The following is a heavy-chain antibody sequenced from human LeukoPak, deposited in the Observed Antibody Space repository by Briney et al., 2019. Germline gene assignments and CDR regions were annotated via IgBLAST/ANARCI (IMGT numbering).Heavy chain of an antibody. CDR2: ISGSGAST. V-gene: IGHV3-23*01. J-gene: IGHJ4*02. D-gene: IGHD5-12*01. CDR3: AKDSRYSGYDFDY. CDR1: GFTFDNYA. Sequence: PGGSLRLSCAASGFTFDNYAMSWVRQAPGKGLEWVASISGSGASTYYADSLRGRFIIMRDNSQNTLYLHMKNLRAEDSALYYCAKDSRYSGYDFDYWGQGTLVTVSS.